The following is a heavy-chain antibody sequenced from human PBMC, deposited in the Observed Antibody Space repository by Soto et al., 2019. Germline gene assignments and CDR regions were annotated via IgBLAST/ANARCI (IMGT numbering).Heavy chain of an antibody. CDR2: IVVGSGNT. V-gene: IGHV1-58*01. CDR1: GFTFTSHA. J-gene: IGHJ6*02. D-gene: IGHD2-2*02. CDR3: AADWYCSSTSCYSNYYYYGMDV. Sequence: GASGKVCCKASGFTFTSHAVQWVRQARGQRLEWIGWIVVGSGNTNYAQKFQERVTITRDMSTSTAYMELSSLRSEDTAVYYCAADWYCSSTSCYSNYYYYGMDVWGQGTTVTVSS.